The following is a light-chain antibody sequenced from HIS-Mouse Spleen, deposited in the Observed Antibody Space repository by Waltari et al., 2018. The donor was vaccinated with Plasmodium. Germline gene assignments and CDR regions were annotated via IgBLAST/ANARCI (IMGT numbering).Light chain of an antibody. Sequence: SSELTQDPAVSVALGQTVRCTCLGDSRRSYHESWYQQKPGQAPVLVLYGKNNRPSGIPDRFYGSSSGNTASLTITGAQAEDEADYYCNSRDSSGNRVFGGGTKLTVL. V-gene: IGLV3-19*01. CDR1: SRRSYH. CDR2: GKN. CDR3: NSRDSSGNRV. J-gene: IGLJ3*02.